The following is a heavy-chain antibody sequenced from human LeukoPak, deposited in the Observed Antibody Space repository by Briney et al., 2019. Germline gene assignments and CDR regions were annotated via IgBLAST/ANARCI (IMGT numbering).Heavy chain of an antibody. J-gene: IGHJ6*03. CDR2: ISTNGDVI. Sequence: GGSLRLSCVATGFTFTDYEINWVRQAPGKGLEWVAHISTNGDVINYANSVKGRFTISRDNAKNSVYLQMNGLRVDDTALYYCARDATTAVGWVYMDVWGKGTTVAISS. CDR1: GFTFTDYE. D-gene: IGHD6-13*01. CDR3: ARDATTAVGWVYMDV. V-gene: IGHV3-48*03.